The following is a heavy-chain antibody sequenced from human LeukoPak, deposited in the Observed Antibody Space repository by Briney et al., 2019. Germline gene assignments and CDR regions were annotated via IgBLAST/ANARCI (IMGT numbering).Heavy chain of an antibody. CDR3: APTYCGGDCYSKYWYFDL. CDR2: IIPIFGTA. D-gene: IGHD2-21*02. V-gene: IGHV1-69*13. J-gene: IGHJ2*01. CDR1: GYTFTGYY. Sequence: SVKVSCKASGYTFTGYYMHWVRQAPGQGLEWMGGIIPIFGTANYAQKFQGRVTITADESTSTAYMELSSLRSEDTAVYYCAPTYCGGDCYSKYWYFDLWGRGTLVTVSS.